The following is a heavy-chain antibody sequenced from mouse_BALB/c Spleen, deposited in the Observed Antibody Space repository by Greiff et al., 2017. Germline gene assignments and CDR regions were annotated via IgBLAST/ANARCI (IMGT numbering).Heavy chain of an antibody. CDR3: VRDPRDYYAMDY. CDR1: GFSFTSYD. CDR2: IWTGGGT. J-gene: IGHJ4*01. V-gene: IGHV2-9-2*01. Sequence: QVQLKESGPGLVAPSQCLSITCTVSGFSFTSYDISWFRQPPGKSLEWLGVIWTGGGTNYNSAFMSRLSISKDNSKSQVFLKMNSLQTDDTAIYYCVRDPRDYYAMDYWGQGTAVTVSA.